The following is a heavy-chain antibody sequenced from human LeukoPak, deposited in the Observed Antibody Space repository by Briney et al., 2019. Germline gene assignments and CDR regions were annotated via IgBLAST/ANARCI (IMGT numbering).Heavy chain of an antibody. CDR3: AKDRGRAVAGSEFDY. CDR1: GFTFSSYG. D-gene: IGHD6-19*01. Sequence: GGTLRLSCAASGFTFSSYGMTWVRQAPGKGLEWVSVISGSGGSTNYADSVKGRFTISRDNSKNTLYLEMNSLRAEDTALYYCAKDRGRAVAGSEFDYWGQGTLVTVSS. V-gene: IGHV3-23*01. J-gene: IGHJ4*02. CDR2: ISGSGGST.